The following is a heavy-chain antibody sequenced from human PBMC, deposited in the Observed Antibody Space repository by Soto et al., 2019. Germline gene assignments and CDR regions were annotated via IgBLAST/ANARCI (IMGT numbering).Heavy chain of an antibody. D-gene: IGHD3-3*01. J-gene: IGHJ6*02. Sequence: SETLSLTXAVYGGSFSGYYWSWIRQPPGKGLEWIGEINHSGSTNYNPSLKSRVTISVDTSKNQFSLKLSSVTAADTAVYYCARARIFGVVITKYYYYGMDVWGQGTTVTVSS. CDR3: ARARIFGVVITKYYYYGMDV. CDR1: GGSFSGYY. V-gene: IGHV4-34*01. CDR2: INHSGST.